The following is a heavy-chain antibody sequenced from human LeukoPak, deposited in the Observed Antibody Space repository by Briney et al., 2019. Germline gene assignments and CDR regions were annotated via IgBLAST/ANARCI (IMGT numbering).Heavy chain of an antibody. J-gene: IGHJ4*02. V-gene: IGHV1-46*01. CDR2: VNPNGGST. CDR1: GSTFTSSY. D-gene: IGHD5-18*01. Sequence: ASGKLSCKASGSTFTSSYMHWVRQAQGPGIGWKGIVNPNGGSTSYAQKFHGRVTMTRDMSTSTLYMELSSLRSEDTAVYYCARARGYSYGLCSWCYYFDYWGQGTRVTVSS. CDR3: ARARGYSYGLCSWCYYFDY.